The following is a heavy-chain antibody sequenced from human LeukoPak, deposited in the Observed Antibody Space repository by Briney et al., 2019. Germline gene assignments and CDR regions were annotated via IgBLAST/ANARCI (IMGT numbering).Heavy chain of an antibody. CDR3: ARVHSCSGGSCYSPFVDY. D-gene: IGHD2-15*01. J-gene: IGHJ4*02. CDR1: GFTFNTYA. CDR2: ISGRGDTS. V-gene: IGHV3-23*01. Sequence: GGSLRLSCAASGFTFNTYAMSWVRQAPGKGLEWVSTISGRGDTSYFPDSVKGRFSISRDNSKNTLYLQMNSLRADDTALYYCARVHSCSGGSCYSPFVDYWGQGTLVTVSS.